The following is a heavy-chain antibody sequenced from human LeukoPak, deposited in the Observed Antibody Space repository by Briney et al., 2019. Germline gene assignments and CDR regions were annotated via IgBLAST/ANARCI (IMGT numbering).Heavy chain of an antibody. Sequence: GGSLRLSCAASGFTFSSYGMHWVRQAPGKGLEWVAVIWYDGSNKYYADSVKGRFTISRDNSKNTLYLQMNSLRAEDMAVYYCARDMTVDIVATIGYWGQGTLVTVSS. J-gene: IGHJ4*02. V-gene: IGHV3-33*01. D-gene: IGHD5-12*01. CDR3: ARDMTVDIVATIGY. CDR1: GFTFSSYG. CDR2: IWYDGSNK.